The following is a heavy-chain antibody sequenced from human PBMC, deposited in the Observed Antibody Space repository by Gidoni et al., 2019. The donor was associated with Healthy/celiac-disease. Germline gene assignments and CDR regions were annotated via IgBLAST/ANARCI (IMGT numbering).Heavy chain of an antibody. CDR1: GYTFTSYG. Sequence: QVQLVQSGAEVKKPGASVKVSCKASGYTFTSYGISWVRQAPGQGLEWMGWISAYKGNTNYAQKLQGRVTMTTDTSTSTAYMELRSLRSDDTAVYYCARVSPDFRYSNYGGESDYWGQGTLVTVSS. CDR3: ARVSPDFRYSNYGGESDY. CDR2: ISAYKGNT. D-gene: IGHD4-4*01. V-gene: IGHV1-18*04. J-gene: IGHJ4*02.